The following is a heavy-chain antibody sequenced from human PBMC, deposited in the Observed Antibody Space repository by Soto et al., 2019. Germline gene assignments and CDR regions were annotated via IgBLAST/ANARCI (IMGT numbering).Heavy chain of an antibody. V-gene: IGHV1-2*02. CDR1: GYPYTNSY. CDR2: IHPNTGGT. J-gene: IGHJ6*02. D-gene: IGHD6-19*01. CDR3: ASDFRTRGWFRQAGNFAMDV. Sequence: QVQLVQSGAEVRKPGASVKVSCKASGYPYTNSYMHWVRQAPGQGLEWMGWIHPNTGGTNYAQKFQGRVTMTRDTSGSKVYTELNRLTSDDTAIYFCASDFRTRGWFRQAGNFAMDVWGQGTTVTVS.